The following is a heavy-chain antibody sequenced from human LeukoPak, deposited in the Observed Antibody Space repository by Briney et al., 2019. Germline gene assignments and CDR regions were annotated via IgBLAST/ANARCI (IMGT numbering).Heavy chain of an antibody. CDR3: ARSRYGAFDI. D-gene: IGHD3-16*02. V-gene: IGHV4-31*03. J-gene: IGHJ3*02. Sequence: SETLSLTCTVSGGSISSGGYYWSWIRQHPGKGLEWIGYIYYSGSTYYNPSLKSRVTISVDTSKNQFSLKLSSVTAADTAEYYCARSRYGAFDIWGQGTMVTVSS. CDR2: IYYSGST. CDR1: GGSISSGGYY.